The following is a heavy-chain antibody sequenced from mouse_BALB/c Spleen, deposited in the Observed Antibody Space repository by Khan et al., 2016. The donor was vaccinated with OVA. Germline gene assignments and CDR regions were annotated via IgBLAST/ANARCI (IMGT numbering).Heavy chain of an antibody. Sequence: QLEESGPGLVKPSQSLSLTCTVTGYSITSDYAWNWIRQFPGNTLEWMGYISYSGSTNYNPSLKSRISITRDSSKNQFILQLNSVTTEDTATFDSAGDVYRYNYAMDYWGQGTSVTVSS. CDR1: GYSITSDYA. CDR3: AGDVYRYNYAMDY. J-gene: IGHJ4*01. D-gene: IGHD1-1*01. V-gene: IGHV3-2*02. CDR2: ISYSGST.